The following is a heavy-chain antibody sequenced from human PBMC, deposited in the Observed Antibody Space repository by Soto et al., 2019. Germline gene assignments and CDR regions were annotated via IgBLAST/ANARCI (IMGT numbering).Heavy chain of an antibody. V-gene: IGHV3-30-3*01. J-gene: IGHJ4*02. CDR3: ARGPQYQLPLLNYDILTGSSGFAY. D-gene: IGHD3-9*01. CDR2: ISYDGSNK. Sequence: GGSLKISCAASGFTFSSYAMHWVRQAPGKGLEWVAVISYDGSNKYYADSVKGRFTISRDNSKNTLYLQMNSLRASDTAVYYCARGPQYQLPLLNYDILTGSSGFAYWGQGPLVTVSS. CDR1: GFTFSSYA.